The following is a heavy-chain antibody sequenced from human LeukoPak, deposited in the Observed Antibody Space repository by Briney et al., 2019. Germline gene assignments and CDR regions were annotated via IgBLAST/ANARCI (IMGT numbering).Heavy chain of an antibody. Sequence: ASVKVSCKASGYTFTNYDINWVRQAPGQGLEWMGWINPNSGGTNYAQKFQGWVTMTRDTSISTAYMELSRLRSDDTAVYYCARDRSGSYLAFDIWGQGTMVTVSS. J-gene: IGHJ3*02. CDR2: INPNSGGT. V-gene: IGHV1-2*04. CDR1: GYTFTNYD. CDR3: ARDRSGSYLAFDI. D-gene: IGHD1-26*01.